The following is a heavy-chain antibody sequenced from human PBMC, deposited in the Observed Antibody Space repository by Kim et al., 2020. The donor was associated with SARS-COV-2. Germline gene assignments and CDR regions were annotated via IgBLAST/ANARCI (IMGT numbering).Heavy chain of an antibody. CDR3: ARVTMVRGVYWFDP. CDR2: ISGYNGNT. Sequence: ASVKVSCKASGYTFTSYGITWVRQAPGQGLEWMGWISGYNGNTNYAQKLQGRVTMTTDTSKSTAYMDMRSLRSDDTAVYYCARVTMVRGVYWFDPWGQGTLVTVSS. CDR1: GYTFTSYG. D-gene: IGHD3-10*01. J-gene: IGHJ5*02. V-gene: IGHV1-18*01.